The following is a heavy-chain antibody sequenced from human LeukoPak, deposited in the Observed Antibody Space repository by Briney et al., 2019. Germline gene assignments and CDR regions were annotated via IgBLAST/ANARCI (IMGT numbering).Heavy chain of an antibody. CDR1: GFTFSSYS. Sequence: GGSLRLSCAASGFTFSSYSMNWVRQAPGKGLDWVASISSSSAYISYADSLKGRFTISRDNAKNSLFLHIHSLRAEDTAVYYCARAPDYHDTSGYYWLDSWGQGTLVTVSS. CDR3: ARAPDYHDTSGYYWLDS. V-gene: IGHV3-21*01. D-gene: IGHD3-22*01. J-gene: IGHJ4*02. CDR2: ISSSSAYI.